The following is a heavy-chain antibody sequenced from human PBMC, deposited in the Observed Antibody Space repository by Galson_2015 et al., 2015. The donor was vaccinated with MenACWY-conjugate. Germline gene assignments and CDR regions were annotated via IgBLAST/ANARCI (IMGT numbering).Heavy chain of an antibody. V-gene: IGHV3-23*01. D-gene: IGHD6-6*01. CDR2: ISASGGST. CDR1: GFSFRSNA. Sequence: LRLSCAASGFSFRSNAMSWVRQAPGKGLEWVSAISASGGSTYYPDYAKGRFTISRDNSKNTLFLEMNSLRGEDTALYYCVKERGSLSHNYYFYFMDVWSKGTTVTVS. CDR3: VKERGSLSHNYYFYFMDV. J-gene: IGHJ6*03.